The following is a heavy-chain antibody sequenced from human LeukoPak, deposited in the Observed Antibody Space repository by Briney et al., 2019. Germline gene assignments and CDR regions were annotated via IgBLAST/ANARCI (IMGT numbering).Heavy chain of an antibody. CDR2: INPNSGGT. CDR3: AISGYCSSTSCPPDY. V-gene: IGHV1-2*02. D-gene: IGHD2-2*01. J-gene: IGHJ4*02. Sequence: GASVKVSCKASGYTFTGYYMHWVRQAPGQGLEWMGWINPNSGGTNYAQKFQGRVTMTRDTSISTAYMELSRLRSDDTAVYYCAISGYCSSTSCPPDYWGQGTLVTVSS. CDR1: GYTFTGYY.